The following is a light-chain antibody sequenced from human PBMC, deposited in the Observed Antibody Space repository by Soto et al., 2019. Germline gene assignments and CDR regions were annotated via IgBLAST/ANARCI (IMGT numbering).Light chain of an antibody. CDR2: TAS. Sequence: DIQMTQSPSSLSASVGDRVTITCRASQRISSYLNWYQQKPGKAPNLLIYTASSLQSGVPSRFSGSGSGTDFTLTISSLGPEDFATYYCQQSYSTPWTFGQGTKVEIK. CDR1: QRISSY. CDR3: QQSYSTPWT. V-gene: IGKV1-39*01. J-gene: IGKJ1*01.